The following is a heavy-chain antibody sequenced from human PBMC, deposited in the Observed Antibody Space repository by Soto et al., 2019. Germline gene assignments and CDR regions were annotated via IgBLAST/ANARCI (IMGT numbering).Heavy chain of an antibody. CDR2: INPNSGGT. Sequence: ASVKVSCKASGYTFIGYYIHWVRQVPGQGLEWMGWINPNSGGTNYAQRFQGWVTMTRDRSISTAYMELSRLKSDDTAVYYCARVGGGLASLGYYGMDVWGQGTTVTVSS. V-gene: IGHV1-2*04. J-gene: IGHJ6*02. D-gene: IGHD3-10*01. CDR3: ARVGGGLASLGYYGMDV. CDR1: GYTFIGYY.